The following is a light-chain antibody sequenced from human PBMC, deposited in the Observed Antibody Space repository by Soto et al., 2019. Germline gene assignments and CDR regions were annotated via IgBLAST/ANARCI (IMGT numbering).Light chain of an antibody. V-gene: IGLV1-40*01. J-gene: IGLJ3*02. CDR3: QSHDSSLSGSWV. CDR2: GND. CDR1: SSNIGAGYD. Sequence: QSVLTQPPSVSGAPGQGVTISCTGGSSNIGAGYDVHWYQHLPGTSPKLLIYGNDNRPSGVPDRFSGSKSGTSASLAITDLQAEDEADYYCQSHDSSLSGSWVFGGGTKVTVL.